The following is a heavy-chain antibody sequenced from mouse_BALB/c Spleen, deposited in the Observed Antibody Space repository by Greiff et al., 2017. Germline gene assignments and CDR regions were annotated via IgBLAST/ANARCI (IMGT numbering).Heavy chain of an antibody. V-gene: IGHV5-9-3*01. CDR3: ARLQSTMITTRAMDY. CDR2: ISSGGSYT. CDR1: GFTFSSYA. D-gene: IGHD2-4*01. Sequence: EVQLVESGGGLVKPGGSLKLSCAASGFTFSSYAMSWVRQTPEKRLEWVATISSGGSYTYYPDSVKGRFTSSRDNAKNTLYLQMSSLRSEDTAMYYCARLQSTMITTRAMDYWGQGTSVTVSS. J-gene: IGHJ4*01.